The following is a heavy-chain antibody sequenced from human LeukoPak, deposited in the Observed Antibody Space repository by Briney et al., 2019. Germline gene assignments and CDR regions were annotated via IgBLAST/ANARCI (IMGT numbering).Heavy chain of an antibody. V-gene: IGHV4-34*01. J-gene: IGHJ4*02. CDR2: INHSGST. CDR1: GGYFIGYY. D-gene: IGHD6-25*01. Sequence: SETLPLTCAICGGYFIGYYWSGFRQPPGKGVEGIGEINHSGSTNYNPSLKSQVTISVDTSKDQFSLKLSSVTARDPAAYYCARFRVDSSAFIVHNYFDYWGQGTLVTVSS. CDR3: ARFRVDSSAFIVHNYFDY.